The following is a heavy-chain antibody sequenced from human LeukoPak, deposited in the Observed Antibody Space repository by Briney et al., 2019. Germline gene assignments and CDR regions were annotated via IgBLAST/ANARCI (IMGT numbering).Heavy chain of an antibody. D-gene: IGHD5-24*01. V-gene: IGHV3-23*01. CDR3: AKDDAWLQYGN. CDR2: ISPNGVIT. CDR1: GFTFSSHG. J-gene: IGHJ4*02. Sequence: GGSLRLSCAASGFTFSSHGMNWVRQAPGKGLEWVSGISPNGVITYYADSVKGRFTISRDNSKGTVYLQMNSLRPEDTAVYYCAKDDAWLQYGNWGRGTLVTVSS.